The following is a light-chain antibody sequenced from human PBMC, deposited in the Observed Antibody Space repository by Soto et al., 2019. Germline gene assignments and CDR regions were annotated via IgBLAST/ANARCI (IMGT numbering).Light chain of an antibody. CDR3: QHYNSGTF. V-gene: IGKV1-5*03. CDR1: QYISPW. CDR2: KAS. Sequence: DIQMTQSPSTLSASVGDRVTITCRASQYISPWLAWYQQKPGQAPKLLIQKASNLESGVPSRFSGSGSGTEFTHTISSLQPDDFATYYCQHYNSGTFFGQGTKLEIK. J-gene: IGKJ2*01.